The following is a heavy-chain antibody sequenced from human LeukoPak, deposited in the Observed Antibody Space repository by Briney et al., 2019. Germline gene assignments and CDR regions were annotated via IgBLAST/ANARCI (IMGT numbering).Heavy chain of an antibody. CDR1: GFTFSRYW. V-gene: IGHV3-74*01. CDR2: INSDGSST. CDR3: ARVDCSGGSCYFDY. D-gene: IGHD2-15*01. J-gene: IGHJ4*02. Sequence: PGGSLRLSCAASGFTFSRYWMHWVRQTPGKGLVWVSRINSDGSSTRYADSVKGRFTISRDSAKNTLDLQMSSLRAEDTAVYYCARVDCSGGSCYFDYWGQGTLVTVSS.